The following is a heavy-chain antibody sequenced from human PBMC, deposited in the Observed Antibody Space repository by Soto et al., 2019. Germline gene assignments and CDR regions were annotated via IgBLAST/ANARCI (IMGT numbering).Heavy chain of an antibody. J-gene: IGHJ3*01. V-gene: IGHV3-9*01. CDR1: GFTFDDHT. CDR2: ISWNSGII. D-gene: IGHD3-22*01. CDR3: TKDTHSPSGYFEAFDV. Sequence: QLVESGGGLVQPGKSLRISCVASGFTFDDHTMHWVRQAPGRGLEWVSCISWNSGIIGYADSVKGRFTISRDNANNSLYLRMDSLRPEDTAVYYCTKDTHSPSGYFEAFDVWGQGTKVTVSS.